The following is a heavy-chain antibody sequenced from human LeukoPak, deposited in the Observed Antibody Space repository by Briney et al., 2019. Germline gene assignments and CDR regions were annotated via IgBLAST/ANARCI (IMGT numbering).Heavy chain of an antibody. D-gene: IGHD5-18*01. CDR3: ARGYSYGYGDVFDY. CDR2: IKQDGSEK. Sequence: KTGGSLRLSCAASGFTFRNYWMSWVRQAPGKGLEWVANIKQDGSEKYYVDSVKGRFTISRDNAKNSLYLQMNSLRAEDTAVYYCARGYSYGYGDVFDYWGQGTLVTVSS. V-gene: IGHV3-7*01. CDR1: GFTFRNYW. J-gene: IGHJ4*02.